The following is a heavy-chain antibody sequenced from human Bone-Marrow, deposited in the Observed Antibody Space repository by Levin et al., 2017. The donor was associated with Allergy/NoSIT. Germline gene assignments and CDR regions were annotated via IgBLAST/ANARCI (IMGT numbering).Heavy chain of an antibody. D-gene: IGHD3-9*01. CDR2: INPYSGGT. CDR3: ARVPHYDILTGEGAFDI. V-gene: IGHV1-2*02. Sequence: VASVKVSCKASGYTFNGYYIYWVRQAPGQGLEWVGWINPYSGGTNYAQRFQGRVTMTRDTSISTAYMELRSLRSDDTAVYYCARVPHYDILTGEGAFDILGQGTMVTVSS. CDR1: GYTFNGYY. J-gene: IGHJ3*02.